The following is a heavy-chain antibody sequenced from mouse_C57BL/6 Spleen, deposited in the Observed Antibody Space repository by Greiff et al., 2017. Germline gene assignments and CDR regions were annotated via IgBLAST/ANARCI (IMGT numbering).Heavy chain of an antibody. CDR2: IDPGDGET. CDR1: GFNIKDYY. V-gene: IGHV14-2*01. J-gene: IGHJ4*01. Sequence: VQLQQSGAELVKPGASVKLSCTASGFNIKDYYMHWVKQRTEQGLEWIGRIDPGDGETKYAPKFQGKATGTADTSSNTAYMQLSSLTSEDTAVYYCASSTVVSNCDYAMDYWGQGTSVTVSS. CDR3: ASSTVVSNCDYAMDY. D-gene: IGHD1-1*01.